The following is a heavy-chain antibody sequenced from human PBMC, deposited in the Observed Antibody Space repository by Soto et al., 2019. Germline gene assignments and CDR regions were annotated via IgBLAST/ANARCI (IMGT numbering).Heavy chain of an antibody. V-gene: IGHV1-18*01. CDR1: GYTFTSYG. CDR2: ISAYNGNT. CDR3: ARVLDIVATIYYFDY. Sequence: ASVKVSCKASGYTFTSYGISWVRPAPGQGLEWMGWISAYNGNTNYAQKLQGRVTMTTDTSTSTAYMELRSLRSDDTAVYYCARVLDIVATIYYFDYWGQGTLVTVSS. D-gene: IGHD5-12*01. J-gene: IGHJ4*02.